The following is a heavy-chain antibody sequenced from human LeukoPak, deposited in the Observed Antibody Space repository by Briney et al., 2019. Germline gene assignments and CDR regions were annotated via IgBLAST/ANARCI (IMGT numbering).Heavy chain of an antibody. CDR3: ARDATPSSIDP. D-gene: IGHD2/OR15-2a*01. CDR2: INPNSGGT. CDR1: GFTFSSYA. J-gene: IGHJ5*02. V-gene: IGHV1-2*06. Sequence: PGGSLRLSCAASGFTFSSYAMHWVRQAPGQGLEWMGRINPNSGGTNYAQKFQGRVTMTRDTSISTAYMELSRLRSDDTAVYYCARDATPSSIDPWGQGTLVTVSS.